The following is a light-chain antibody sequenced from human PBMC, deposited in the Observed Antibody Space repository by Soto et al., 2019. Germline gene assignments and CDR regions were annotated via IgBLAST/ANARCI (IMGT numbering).Light chain of an antibody. J-gene: IGLJ2*01. CDR2: DND. CDR1: SSNIGNTY. Sequence: QSVLTQPPSVSAAPGQKVTISCSGSSSNIGNTYVSSYQQLPGTAPKLLICDNDQRPSGIPDRFSGSKSGTSATLAITGLQAGDEADYYCGAWDTNLNAEVFGGGTKVTVL. CDR3: GAWDTNLNAEV. V-gene: IGLV1-51*01.